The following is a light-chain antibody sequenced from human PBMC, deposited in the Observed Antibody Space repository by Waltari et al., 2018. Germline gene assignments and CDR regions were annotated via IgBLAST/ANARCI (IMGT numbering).Light chain of an antibody. CDR3: QQCNDWPRGT. Sequence: ETVMTQYPATLSVSPGERATLSCRASQSVNGYLAWYQQKPGQPPRLLIYGASTRAPGVPARFTGSGSQREFTLTISSLQSEDLGIYYCQQCNDWPRGTFGQGTKVEIK. V-gene: IGKV3-15*01. CDR1: QSVNGY. CDR2: GAS. J-gene: IGKJ1*01.